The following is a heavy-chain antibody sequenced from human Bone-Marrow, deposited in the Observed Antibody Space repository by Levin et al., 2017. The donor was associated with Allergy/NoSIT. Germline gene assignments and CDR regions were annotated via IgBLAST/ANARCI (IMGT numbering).Heavy chain of an antibody. Sequence: GGSLRLSCSASGFAFSDYYMTWIRQAPGKGLDFVSFISTSGTTTYYADSVKGRFTISRDNAKNSLYLQMSSLTAEDTAVYFCAGRVGSGWFDPWGRGTLVTVSS. CDR3: AGRVGSGWFDP. CDR2: ISTSGTTT. J-gene: IGHJ5*02. D-gene: IGHD5-24*01. V-gene: IGHV3-11*01. CDR1: GFAFSDYY.